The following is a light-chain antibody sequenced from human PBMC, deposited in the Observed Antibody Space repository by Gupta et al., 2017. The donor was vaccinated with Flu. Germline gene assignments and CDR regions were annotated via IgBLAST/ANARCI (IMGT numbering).Light chain of an antibody. CDR3: RSETSSSNMGV. J-gene: IGLJ3*02. Sequence: NYVYWYHQHPGQAPNLMIYEVSNRDSGVANRFSGTKYGTTASVTIAGLQAEEEADYYCRSETSSSNMGVFGGGTKLTVL. CDR2: EVS. V-gene: IGLV2-14*01. CDR1: NY.